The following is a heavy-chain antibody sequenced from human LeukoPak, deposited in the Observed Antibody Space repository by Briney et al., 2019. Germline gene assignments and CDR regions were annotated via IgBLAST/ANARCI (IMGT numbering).Heavy chain of an antibody. CDR1: SYTFSSYG. J-gene: IGHJ2*01. Sequence: ASVKVSCKASSYTFSSYGITWVRQAPGQGLEWMGWIRLNNGNTNYAQKFQDRVTMTTDTSTSTAYLELRSLSSDDTAVYFCARAGFFEGSYWYFDLWGRGSLVTVSS. CDR2: IRLNNGNT. V-gene: IGHV1-18*01. CDR3: ARAGFFEGSYWYFDL. D-gene: IGHD3-3*01.